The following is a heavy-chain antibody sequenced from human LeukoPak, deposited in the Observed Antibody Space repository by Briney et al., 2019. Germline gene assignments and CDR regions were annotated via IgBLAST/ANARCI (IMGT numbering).Heavy chain of an antibody. D-gene: IGHD3-10*01. V-gene: IGHV3-23*01. CDR1: GLTFSSYA. CDR3: AKGPHIRTMWLFDS. CDR2: ITGSGAET. J-gene: IGHJ4*02. Sequence: PGGSLRLSCEASGLTFSSYAMSWVRQAPGKGLEWVSSITGSGAETNSADAVKGRFTISRDNSKNTLYLQMNTLRAEDTAVYYCAKGPHIRTMWLFDSWGQGSLVTVSS.